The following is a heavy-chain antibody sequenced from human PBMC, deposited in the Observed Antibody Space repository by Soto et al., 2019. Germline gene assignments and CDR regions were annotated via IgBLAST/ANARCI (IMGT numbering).Heavy chain of an antibody. D-gene: IGHD6-19*01. V-gene: IGHV3-30*18. Sequence: GGSLRLSCAASGFTFSSYGMHWVRQAPGKGLEWVAVISYDGSNKYYADSVKGRFTISRDNSKNTLYLQMNSLRAEDTAVYYCAKDEIAVAGTLYYYYMDVWGKGTTVTVSS. CDR2: ISYDGSNK. CDR3: AKDEIAVAGTLYYYYMDV. CDR1: GFTFSSYG. J-gene: IGHJ6*03.